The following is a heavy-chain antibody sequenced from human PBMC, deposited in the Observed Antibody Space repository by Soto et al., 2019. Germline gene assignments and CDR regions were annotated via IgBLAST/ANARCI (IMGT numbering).Heavy chain of an antibody. CDR2: IDPSSGTT. J-gene: IGHJ6*02. V-gene: IGHV1-46*01. CDR3: ARGAVVVPNGLIAGMDV. CDR1: GCIFTNFY. Sequence: ASVKVSCKPSGCIFTNFYVHWVRQAPGQGLEWMGIIDPSSGTTSYTQKFQGRVTMTRDTPMSTVYMELSSLTSEDTAVYYCARGAVVVPNGLIAGMDVWGLGTTVTVSS. D-gene: IGHD2-15*01.